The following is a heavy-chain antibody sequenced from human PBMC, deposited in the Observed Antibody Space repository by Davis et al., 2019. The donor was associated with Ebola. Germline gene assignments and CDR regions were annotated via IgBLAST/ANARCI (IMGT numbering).Heavy chain of an antibody. CDR1: GFTFSSYA. CDR2: ISGSGGST. V-gene: IGHV3-23*01. CDR3: AKAPVWFGELYPFEY. J-gene: IGHJ4*02. D-gene: IGHD3-10*01. Sequence: PGGSLRLSCAASGFTFSSYAMSWVRQAPGKGLEWVSAISGSGGSTYYADSVKGRFTISRDNSKNTLYLQMNSLRAEDTAVYYCAKAPVWFGELYPFEYWGQGTLVTVSS.